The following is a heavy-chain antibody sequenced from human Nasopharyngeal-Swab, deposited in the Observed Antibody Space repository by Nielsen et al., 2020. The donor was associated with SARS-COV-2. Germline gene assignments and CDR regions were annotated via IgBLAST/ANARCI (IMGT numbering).Heavy chain of an antibody. V-gene: IGHV3-21*01. D-gene: IGHD6-6*01. CDR2: ISSSSSYI. Sequence: LKISCAASGFTFSSYSMNWVRQAPGKGLKWVSSISSSSSYIYYADSVKGRFTISRDNAKNSLYLQMNSLRAEDTAVYYCARSLRGSSLHYWGQGTLVTVSS. J-gene: IGHJ4*02. CDR1: GFTFSSYS. CDR3: ARSLRGSSLHY.